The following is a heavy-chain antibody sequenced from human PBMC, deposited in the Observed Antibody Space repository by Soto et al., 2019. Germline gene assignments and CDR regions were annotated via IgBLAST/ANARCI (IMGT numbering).Heavy chain of an antibody. D-gene: IGHD4-17*01. J-gene: IGHJ4*02. V-gene: IGHV3-33*01. Sequence: GGSLRLSCAASGFTFISYGMHWVRQAPGKGLEWVAVIWYDGSNKYYADSVKGRFTISRDNSKNTLYLQMNSLRAEDTAVYYCARDLPDYGDYFFDYWGQGTRVTVSS. CDR2: IWYDGSNK. CDR3: ARDLPDYGDYFFDY. CDR1: GFTFISYG.